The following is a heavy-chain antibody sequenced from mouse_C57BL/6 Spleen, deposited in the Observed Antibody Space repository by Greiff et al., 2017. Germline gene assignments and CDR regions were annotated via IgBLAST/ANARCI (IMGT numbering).Heavy chain of an antibody. CDR2: IRNKANGYTT. D-gene: IGHD2-1*01. Sequence: EVKLQESGGGLVQPGGSLSLSCAASGFTFTDYYMSWVRQPPGKALEWLGFIRNKANGYTTEYSASVKGRFTISRDNSQSILYLQMNALRAEDSATYYCARCPQIYFYAMDYWGQGTSVTVSS. CDR1: GFTFTDYY. CDR3: ARCPQIYFYAMDY. J-gene: IGHJ4*01. V-gene: IGHV7-3*01.